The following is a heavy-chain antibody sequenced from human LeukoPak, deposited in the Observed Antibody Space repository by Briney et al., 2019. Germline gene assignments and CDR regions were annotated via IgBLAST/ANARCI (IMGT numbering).Heavy chain of an antibody. Sequence: SETLSLTCAVSGGSISSGGYSWSWIRQPPGKGLEWIGYIYHSGSTYYNPSLKSRVTISVDRSKNQFSLKLSSVTAADTAVYYCARVGRYSSGWYYFDYWGQGTLVTVSS. CDR3: ARVGRYSSGWYYFDY. V-gene: IGHV4-30-2*01. CDR1: GGSISSGGYS. J-gene: IGHJ4*02. CDR2: IYHSGST. D-gene: IGHD6-19*01.